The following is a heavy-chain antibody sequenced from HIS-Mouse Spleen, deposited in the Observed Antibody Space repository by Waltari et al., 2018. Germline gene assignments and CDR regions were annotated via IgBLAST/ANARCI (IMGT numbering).Heavy chain of an antibody. CDR1: GFTFSSSS. J-gene: IGHJ4*02. Sequence: EVQLVESGGGLVQPGGSLRLSCAASGFTFSSSSMTWVRPAPGKGLEWVAYISSSSSTIYYADSVKGRFTISRDNAKNSLYLQMNSLRAEDTAVYYCARGPTRDYGLKVDYWGQGTLVTVSS. V-gene: IGHV3-48*01. D-gene: IGHD4-17*01. CDR3: ARGPTRDYGLKVDY. CDR2: ISSSSSTI.